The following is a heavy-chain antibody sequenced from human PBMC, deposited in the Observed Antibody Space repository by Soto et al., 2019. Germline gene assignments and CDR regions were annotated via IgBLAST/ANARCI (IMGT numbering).Heavy chain of an antibody. CDR2: ISGSGGST. CDR1: GFTFSRYA. J-gene: IGHJ6*02. Sequence: LSPACPASGFTFSRYAMSLVRQAPGKGLEWVSAISGSGGSTYYADSVKGRFTISRDNSKNTLYLQMNSLRAEDTAVYYCANTFPGIAVADTHYGMYVWGQGTTVTGSS. CDR3: ANTFPGIAVADTHYGMYV. D-gene: IGHD6-19*01. V-gene: IGHV3-23*01.